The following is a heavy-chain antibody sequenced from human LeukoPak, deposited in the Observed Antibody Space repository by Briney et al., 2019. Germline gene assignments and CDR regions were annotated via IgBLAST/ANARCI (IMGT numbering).Heavy chain of an antibody. CDR1: GYTFTSYG. CDR3: ARRGYTGCDY. D-gene: IGHD3-16*02. V-gene: IGHV1-18*01. CDR2: ISVYNGNT. Sequence: ASVKVSCKSSGYTFTSYGISWVRQAPGQGLAWMGWISVYNGNTNYTQKLQGSVTMTTDTSTSTPYMELRSLRPDATAVYCCARRGYTGCDYWGQGTLVTVSS. J-gene: IGHJ4*02.